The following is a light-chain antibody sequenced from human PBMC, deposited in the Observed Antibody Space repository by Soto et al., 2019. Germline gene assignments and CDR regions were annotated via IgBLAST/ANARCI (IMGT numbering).Light chain of an antibody. Sequence: EIVLTQSPGTLSLPPGERATLSCRASQSVRSNLAWYQQTFGQAPRLLIYGASSRATGIPDRFSGSGSGTDFTLTISRLEPEDFAVYYCQQYCSSSWTFGQGTKVEIK. CDR1: QSVRSN. J-gene: IGKJ1*01. CDR3: QQYCSSSWT. V-gene: IGKV3-20*01. CDR2: GAS.